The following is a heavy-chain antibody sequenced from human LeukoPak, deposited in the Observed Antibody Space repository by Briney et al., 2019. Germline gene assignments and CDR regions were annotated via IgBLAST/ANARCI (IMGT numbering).Heavy chain of an antibody. CDR1: GYTFTSYD. J-gene: IGHJ4*02. D-gene: IGHD3-16*02. Sequence: GASVKVSCKASGYTFTSYDINWVRQATGQGLEWMGWMNPNSGNTGYAQKFQGRVTMTRNTSISTAYMELSSLRSEDTAVYYCARVPSMITFGGVIAAAWGYFDYWGQGTLVTVSS. CDR2: MNPNSGNT. CDR3: ARVPSMITFGGVIAAAWGYFDY. V-gene: IGHV1-8*01.